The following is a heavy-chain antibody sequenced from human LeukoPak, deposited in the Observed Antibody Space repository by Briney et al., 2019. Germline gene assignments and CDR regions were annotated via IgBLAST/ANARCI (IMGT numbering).Heavy chain of an antibody. CDR3: ARALPGYSSPIGRFDP. CDR2: ISYDGSNK. J-gene: IGHJ5*02. D-gene: IGHD6-13*01. CDR1: GFTFSSYG. V-gene: IGHV3-30*03. Sequence: GGSLRLSCAASGFTFSSYGMHWVRQAPGKGLEWVAVISYDGSNKYYADSVKGRFTISRDNSKNTLYLQMNSLRAEDTAVYYCARALPGYSSPIGRFDPWGQGTLVTVSS.